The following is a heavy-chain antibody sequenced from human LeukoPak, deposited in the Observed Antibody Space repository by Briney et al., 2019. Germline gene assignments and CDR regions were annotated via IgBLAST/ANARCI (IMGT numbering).Heavy chain of an antibody. Sequence: GGSLRLSCAASGFTFSTYWMSWVRQAPGKGLEWVANINQDGSEKYYVDSVKGRFTISRDNAKNSLYLQMNSLRAEGTAVYYCARSTAGFDYWGQGTLVTVSS. CDR2: INQDGSEK. V-gene: IGHV3-7*01. CDR3: ARSTAGFDY. J-gene: IGHJ4*02. CDR1: GFTFSTYW. D-gene: IGHD2-21*02.